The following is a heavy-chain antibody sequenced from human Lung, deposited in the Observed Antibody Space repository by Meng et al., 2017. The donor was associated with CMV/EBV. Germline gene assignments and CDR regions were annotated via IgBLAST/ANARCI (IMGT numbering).Heavy chain of an antibody. V-gene: IGHV3-30-3*01. J-gene: IGHJ4*02. CDR3: ARGQWHSLDY. Sequence: VQLVESGGGVVQPGRSLRLSCAASGFTFSSYAMHWVRQAPGKGLEWVAVISYDGSNKYYADSVKGRFTISRDNSKNTLYLQMNSLRAEDTAVYYCARGQWHSLDYWGQGTLVTVSS. D-gene: IGHD6-19*01. CDR1: GFTFSSYA. CDR2: ISYDGSNK.